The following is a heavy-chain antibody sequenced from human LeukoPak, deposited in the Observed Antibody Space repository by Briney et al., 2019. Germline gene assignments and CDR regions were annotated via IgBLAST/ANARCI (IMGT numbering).Heavy chain of an antibody. Sequence: GESLKISCKGSGYSFSFYWIAWVRQMPGKGLEWMGIIYPGNSDTRYSPSFQGQVTISADKSISTAYLQWSSLKASDSAMYYCARPHCSATNCYLYYFDYWGQGTLVTVSS. CDR3: ARPHCSATNCYLYYFDY. D-gene: IGHD2-15*01. CDR2: IYPGNSDT. CDR1: GYSFSFYW. J-gene: IGHJ4*02. V-gene: IGHV5-51*01.